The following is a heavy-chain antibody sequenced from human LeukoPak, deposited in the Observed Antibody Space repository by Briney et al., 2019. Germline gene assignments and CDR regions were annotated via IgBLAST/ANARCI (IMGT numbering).Heavy chain of an antibody. V-gene: IGHV4-34*01. CDR3: ARDGPRYCTNGVCYRGYYYGMDV. CDR1: GGSFSGYY. D-gene: IGHD2-8*01. Sequence: PSETLSLTCAVYGGSFSGYYWSWIRQPPGKGLEWIGEINHSGSTNYNPSPKSRVTISVDTSKNQFSLKLSSVTAADTAVYYCARDGPRYCTNGVCYRGYYYGMDVWGQGTTVTVSS. J-gene: IGHJ6*02. CDR2: INHSGST.